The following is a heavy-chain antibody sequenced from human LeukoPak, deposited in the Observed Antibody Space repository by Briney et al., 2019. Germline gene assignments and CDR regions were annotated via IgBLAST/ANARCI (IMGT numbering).Heavy chain of an antibody. CDR1: GGSISSGGXX. Sequence: XLXXTXTXSGGSISSGGXXWSWIRQPPXXXLXXIGYIYHSGSTYYNPSLKSRVTISVDRSKNQFSLKLSSVTAADTAVYYCARLAVFGVVMDYYYYMDVWGKGTTVTVSS. V-gene: IGHV4-30-2*01. CDR3: ARLAVFGVVMDYYYYMDV. J-gene: IGHJ6*03. CDR2: IYHSGST. D-gene: IGHD3-3*01.